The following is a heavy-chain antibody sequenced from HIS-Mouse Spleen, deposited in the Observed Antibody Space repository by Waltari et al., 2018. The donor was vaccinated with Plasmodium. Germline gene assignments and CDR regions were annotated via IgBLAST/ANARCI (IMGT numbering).Heavy chain of an antibody. J-gene: IGHJ4*02. CDR3: ASGSSSYYFDY. D-gene: IGHD6-6*01. CDR2: IYYSGST. CDR1: GGSISSYY. Sequence: QVQLQESGPGLVKPSETLSLTCTVPGGSISSYYWNWIRQPPGKGLEWIGYIYYSGSTNYNPSLKSRVTMSVDTSKNQFSLKLSSVTAADTAVYYCASGSSSYYFDYWGQGTLVTVSS. V-gene: IGHV4-59*01.